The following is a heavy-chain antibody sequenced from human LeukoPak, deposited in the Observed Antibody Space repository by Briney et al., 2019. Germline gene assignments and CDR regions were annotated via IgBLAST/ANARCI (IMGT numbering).Heavy chain of an antibody. D-gene: IGHD5-24*01. CDR3: AKDIGGERWLQWATLSFDY. V-gene: IGHV3-9*01. J-gene: IGHJ4*02. CDR2: ISWNSGSI. Sequence: GGSLRLSCAASGFTLDDYAMHWVRQAPGKGLEWVSGISWNSGSIGYADSVKGRFTISRDNSKNTLYLQMNSLRAEDTAVYYCAKDIGGERWLQWATLSFDYWGQGTLVTVSS. CDR1: GFTLDDYA.